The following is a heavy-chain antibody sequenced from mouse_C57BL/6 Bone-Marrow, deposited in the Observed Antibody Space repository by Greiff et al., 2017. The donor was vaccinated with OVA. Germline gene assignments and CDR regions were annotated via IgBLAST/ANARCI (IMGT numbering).Heavy chain of an antibody. J-gene: IGHJ4*01. V-gene: IGHV14-4*01. CDR3: TKAQATFQSSYYYAMDY. D-gene: IGHD3-2*02. CDR1: GFNIKDDY. Sequence: VQLQQSGAELVRPGASVKLSCTASGFNIKDDYMHWVKQRPEQGLEWIGWIDPENGDTEYASKFQGKATITADTSSNTAYLQLSSLTSEDTAVYYCTKAQATFQSSYYYAMDYWGQGTSVTVSS. CDR2: IDPENGDT.